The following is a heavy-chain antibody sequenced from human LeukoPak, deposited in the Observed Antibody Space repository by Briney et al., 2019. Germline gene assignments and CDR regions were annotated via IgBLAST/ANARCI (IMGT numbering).Heavy chain of an antibody. CDR1: GFTFSSFW. CDR2: IKQDGSEK. D-gene: IGHD2-2*01. V-gene: IGHV3-7*01. Sequence: PGGSLRLSCAASGFTFSSFWMSWVRQAPGKGLEWVANIKQDGSEKYYVDSVKGRFTISRDNAKNSLYLQMNSLRAEDTAAYYCARPYCSSTSCHDAFDIWGQGTMVTVSS. J-gene: IGHJ3*02. CDR3: ARPYCSSTSCHDAFDI.